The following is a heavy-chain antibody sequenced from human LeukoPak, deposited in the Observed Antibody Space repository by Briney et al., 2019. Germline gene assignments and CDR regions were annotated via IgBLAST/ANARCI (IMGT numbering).Heavy chain of an antibody. CDR1: GYTFTSYG. CDR2: ISAYNGNT. J-gene: IGHJ4*02. CDR3: ARDRDSDSSGWYGSFDY. D-gene: IGHD6-19*01. V-gene: IGHV1-18*01. Sequence: ASVKVSCKASGYTFTSYGISWVRQAPGQGLEWMGWISAYNGNTNYAQKLQGRVTMTTDTSTSTAYMELRSLRSDDTAVYYCARDRDSDSSGWYGSFDYWGQGTLVTVSS.